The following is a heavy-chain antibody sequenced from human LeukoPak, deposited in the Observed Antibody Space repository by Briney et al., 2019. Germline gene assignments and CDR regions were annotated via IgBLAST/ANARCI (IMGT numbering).Heavy chain of an antibody. J-gene: IGHJ5*02. D-gene: IGHD2-2*01. V-gene: IGHV4-59*01. CDR1: GGSNSSYY. CDR2: INYNGNT. CDR3: ARLAVKYPPIEENWFDP. Sequence: SETLSLTCTVSGGSNSSYYWSWIRQPPGKGLEWIGYINYNGNTNYNPSLRSRVTISVDTSKNQFSLKVNSVTAADTAVYYCARLAVKYPPIEENWFDPWGQGTLVTVSS.